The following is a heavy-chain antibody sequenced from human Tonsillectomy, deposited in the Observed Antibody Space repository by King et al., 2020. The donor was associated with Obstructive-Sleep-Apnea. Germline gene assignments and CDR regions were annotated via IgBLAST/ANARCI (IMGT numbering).Heavy chain of an antibody. J-gene: IGHJ4*02. D-gene: IGHD3-9*01. Sequence: VQLVESGGGLVKPGGSLRLSCAASGFTFSNAWMSWVRQAPGKGLEWVGRIKSKTEGGPTDYAAPVKGRFTISRDDSKKTLYLQMNSLKTEDTGVYFCTTAEGTIDYWGQGTLVTVSS. CDR1: GFTFSNAW. CDR3: TTAEGTIDY. CDR2: IKSKTEGGPT. V-gene: IGHV3-15*01.